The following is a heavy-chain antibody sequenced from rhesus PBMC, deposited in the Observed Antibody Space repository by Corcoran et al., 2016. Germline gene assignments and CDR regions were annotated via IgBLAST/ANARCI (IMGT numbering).Heavy chain of an antibody. Sequence: EVQLVESGGGLVQPGGSLRLSCAASGFTFSLFGFHWVRQAPGKGLEWVAVISSDGSNKNHADSVRDRFTVSRDNSKNVLYLQMSTLKLEDTAVYYCTRFGYWGQGVLVTVSS. CDR1: GFTFSLFG. J-gene: IGHJ4*01. V-gene: IGHV3-54*02. CDR2: ISSDGSNK. CDR3: TRFGY.